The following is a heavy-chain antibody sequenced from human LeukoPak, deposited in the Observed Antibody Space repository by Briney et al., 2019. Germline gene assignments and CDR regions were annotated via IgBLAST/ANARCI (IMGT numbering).Heavy chain of an antibody. CDR2: ITSSSTYI. J-gene: IGHJ4*02. V-gene: IGHV3-21*01. CDR1: GFIFSSYG. D-gene: IGHD3-22*01. CDR3: ARDTYESSGSLDY. Sequence: GGSLKLSCAASGFIFSSYGMNWVRQAPGKGLEWVSSITSSSTYIYYVDSVKGRFTISRDNAKNSLYLQMNSLRAEDTALYYCARDTYESSGSLDYWGQGTLVTGSS.